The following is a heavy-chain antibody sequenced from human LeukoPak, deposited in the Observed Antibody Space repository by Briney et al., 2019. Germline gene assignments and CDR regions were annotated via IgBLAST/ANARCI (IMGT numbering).Heavy chain of an antibody. CDR3: ARDRRTMTTCDY. J-gene: IGHJ4*02. V-gene: IGHV3-21*01. D-gene: IGHD4-17*01. CDR1: GFTFSNYG. CDR2: ISSSSSYI. Sequence: GTSLRLSCAASGFTFSNYGMHWVRQAPGKGLEWVSSISSSSSYIYYADSVKGRFTISRDNAKNSLYLQMNSLRAEDTAVYYCARDRRTMTTCDYWGQGSLVTVSS.